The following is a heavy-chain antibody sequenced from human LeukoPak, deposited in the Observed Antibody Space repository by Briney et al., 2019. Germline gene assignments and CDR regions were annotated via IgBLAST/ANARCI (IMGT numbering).Heavy chain of an antibody. D-gene: IGHD1-1*01. Sequence: GGSLRLSCAASGFTFSSYAMQWVRQAPGKGLEWVAVISYDGSNKYYADSVKGRFTISRDNSKNTLYLQMNSLRAEDTAVYYCARESPSAALEYWGQGTLVTVSS. CDR2: ISYDGSNK. CDR1: GFTFSSYA. J-gene: IGHJ4*02. CDR3: ARESPSAALEY. V-gene: IGHV3-30-3*01.